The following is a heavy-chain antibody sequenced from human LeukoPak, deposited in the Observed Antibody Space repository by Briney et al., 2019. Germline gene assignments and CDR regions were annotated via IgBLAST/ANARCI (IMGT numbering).Heavy chain of an antibody. V-gene: IGHV3-21*01. Sequence: GGSLRLSCAASGFTFSSYSMNWVRQAPGKGLEWVSSISSSSSYIYYADSVKGRFTISRDNSKNTLYLQMNSLRAEDTAVYYSAKGGSGRERYYYYYMDVWGKGTTVTISS. CDR3: AKGGSGRERYYYYYMDV. J-gene: IGHJ6*03. D-gene: IGHD3-10*01. CDR2: ISSSSSYI. CDR1: GFTFSSYS.